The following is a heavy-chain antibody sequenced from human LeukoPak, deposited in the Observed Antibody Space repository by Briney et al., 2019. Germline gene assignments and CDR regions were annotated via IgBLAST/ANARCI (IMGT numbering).Heavy chain of an antibody. Sequence: GASVKVSCKASGYTFNGYYMHWVRQAPGQGLEWMGRINPNSGGTNYAQKFQGRAPMTRDTSISTAYMELSRLRSDDTAVYYCARATTIFGVVSSLDYWGQGTLVTVSS. CDR3: ARATTIFGVVSSLDY. J-gene: IGHJ4*02. D-gene: IGHD3-3*01. CDR1: GYTFNGYY. CDR2: INPNSGGT. V-gene: IGHV1-2*06.